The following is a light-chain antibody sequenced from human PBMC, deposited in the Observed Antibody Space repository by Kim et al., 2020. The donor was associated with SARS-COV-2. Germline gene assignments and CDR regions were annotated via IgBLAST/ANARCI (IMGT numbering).Light chain of an antibody. Sequence: EIVLSQSPATLSLPPGERATLSCRASQSVGRYLDWFQQKPGAPPRLLIYDASTRAPGIPVRFSGSGSGTDFTLTISSLDPEDSALYYCQQRSNWPPLSFGGGTKVDIK. CDR1: QSVGRY. CDR2: DAS. CDR3: QQRSNWPPLS. V-gene: IGKV3-11*01. J-gene: IGKJ4*01.